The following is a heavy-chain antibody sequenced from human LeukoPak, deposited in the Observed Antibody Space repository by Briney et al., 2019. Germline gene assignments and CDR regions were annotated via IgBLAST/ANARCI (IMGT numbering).Heavy chain of an antibody. V-gene: IGHV4-30-4*01. CDR1: GGSISSSSYY. Sequence: SETLSLTCTVSGGSISSSSYYWSWIRQPPGKGLEWIGYIYYSGSTYYNPSLKSRVTISVDTSKNQFSLKLSSVTTADTAVYYCARVLNDYNDYWGQGTLVTVSS. J-gene: IGHJ4*02. CDR2: IYYSGST. CDR3: ARVLNDYNDY.